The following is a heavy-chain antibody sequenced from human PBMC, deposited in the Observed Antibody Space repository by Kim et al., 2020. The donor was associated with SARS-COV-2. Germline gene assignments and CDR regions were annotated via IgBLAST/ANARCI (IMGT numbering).Heavy chain of an antibody. CDR1: GYIFTSYY. Sequence: ASVKVSCKASGYIFTSYYMHWVRQAPGQGLEWMGIINPSGGSTTYAQKFQGRVTMTRDTSTSTVYMELSSLRFEDTAVYYCARDVGYYYDSSGPTTTASFDFWGQGTLVTVSS. V-gene: IGHV1-46*01. CDR3: ARDVGYYYDSSGPTTTASFDF. D-gene: IGHD3-22*01. CDR2: INPSGGST. J-gene: IGHJ4*02.